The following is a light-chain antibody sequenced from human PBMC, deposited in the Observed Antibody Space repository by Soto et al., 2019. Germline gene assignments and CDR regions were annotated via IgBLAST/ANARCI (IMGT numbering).Light chain of an antibody. J-gene: IGLJ2*01. CDR1: SIDVGGYKY. CDR3: SAYTGSTLV. V-gene: IGLV2-14*03. CDR2: EVN. Sequence: QSALTQPASVSGSPGQSITISCSGTSIDVGGYKYVSWYRQHPGKAPKVLLYEVNNRPSGVSNRFSGSKSGNTASLTISELQGEDEAYYYCSAYTGSTLVFGGGTKLTVL.